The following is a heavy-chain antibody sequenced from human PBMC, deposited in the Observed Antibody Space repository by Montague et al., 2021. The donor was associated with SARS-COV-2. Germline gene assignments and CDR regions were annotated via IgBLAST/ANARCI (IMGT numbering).Heavy chain of an antibody. V-gene: IGHV4-59*08. CDR2: IYYSGST. D-gene: IGHD3-9*01. J-gene: IGHJ6*02. CDR1: GASISSYY. CDR3: ARHNSFDWLLIPKVGYYCMDV. Sequence: SETLSLTCTVSGASISSYYWSWIRQPPGKGLEWIGYIYYSGSTNYNPSLKSRVTITVDTSKNKFSLKLSPVTAADTDVYYCARHNSFDWLLIPKVGYYCMDVWGQGTTVTVSS.